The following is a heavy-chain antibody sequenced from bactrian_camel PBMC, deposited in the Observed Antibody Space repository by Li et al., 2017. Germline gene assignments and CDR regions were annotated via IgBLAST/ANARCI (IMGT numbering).Heavy chain of an antibody. D-gene: IGHD1*01. V-gene: IGHV3S10*01. Sequence: DVQLVESGGGTAQAGGSVRLSCAASGFTFSAYVMSWVRQAPGKGLEWVSSIKRGGTTYYADSVKGRFIISRDNTKNTWYLQMNILKPEDTAMYYCASSQALAACDNPLAYHSWGQGTQVTVS. CDR1: GFTFSAYV. J-gene: IGHJ4*01. CDR3: ASSQALAACDNPLAYHS. CDR2: IKRGGTT.